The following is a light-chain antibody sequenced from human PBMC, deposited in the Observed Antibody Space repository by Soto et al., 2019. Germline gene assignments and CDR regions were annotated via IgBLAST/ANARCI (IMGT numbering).Light chain of an antibody. J-gene: IGLJ2*01. V-gene: IGLV6-57*04. CDR2: EDN. CDR3: KSYDSSNVV. CDR1: SDSIASNY. Sequence: FMLTQPHSVSESPGKTVTISCTRSSDSIASNYVQWYQQRPGSAPTTVIYEDNQRPSGVPDRFSGSIDSSSNSASLTISRLKTEDEANYYCKSYDSSNVVFGGGTKLTVL.